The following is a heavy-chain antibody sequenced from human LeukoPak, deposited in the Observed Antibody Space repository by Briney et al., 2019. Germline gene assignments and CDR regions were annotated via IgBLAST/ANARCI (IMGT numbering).Heavy chain of an antibody. J-gene: IGHJ6*03. CDR2: INHSGST. D-gene: IGHD6-19*01. V-gene: IGHV4-34*01. Sequence: SETLSLTCAVYGGSFSGYYWSWIRQPPGKGLEWIGEINHSGSTNCNPSLKSRVTISVDTSKNQFSLKLSSVTAADTAVYYCARGGAVAGSYYYYMDVWGKGTTVTVSS. CDR1: GGSFSGYY. CDR3: ARGGAVAGSYYYYMDV.